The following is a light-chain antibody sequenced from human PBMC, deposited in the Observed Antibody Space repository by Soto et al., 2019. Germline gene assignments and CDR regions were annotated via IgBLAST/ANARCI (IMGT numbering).Light chain of an antibody. CDR1: QSLTSTY. Sequence: DIVLTQSPATLSLSPGERVTLTCRASQSLTSTYLACYQQKPGQAPRVLIYGASSGATGIPYRFSGSGSGTDFTLTITRLEPEDFAIYYCQQYGSSPLTFGGGTRVEIK. J-gene: IGKJ4*01. CDR2: GAS. V-gene: IGKV3-20*01. CDR3: QQYGSSPLT.